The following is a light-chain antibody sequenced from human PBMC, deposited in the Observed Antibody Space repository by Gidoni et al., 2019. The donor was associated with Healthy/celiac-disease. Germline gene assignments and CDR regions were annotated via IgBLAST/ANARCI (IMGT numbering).Light chain of an antibody. CDR3: QQRRNWPPSIT. CDR1: QSASSY. CDR2: DAS. J-gene: IGKJ5*01. V-gene: IGKV3-11*01. Sequence: EIVLTQSPATLSLSPGERATRSCRASQSASSYLAWYQQKPGQAPRLLIYDASNRATGIPARFSGSGSGTDLTLTISSLEPEDFAVYYCQQRRNWPPSITFXQXTRLEIK.